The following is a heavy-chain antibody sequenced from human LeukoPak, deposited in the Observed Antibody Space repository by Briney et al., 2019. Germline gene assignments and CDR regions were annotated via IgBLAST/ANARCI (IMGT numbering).Heavy chain of an antibody. CDR2: ISDNGAGT. CDR1: GFTFSSYA. J-gene: IGHJ2*01. D-gene: IGHD4-17*01. V-gene: IGHV3-23*01. CDR3: ARRTVTRDWYFDL. Sequence: GGSLRLSCAASGFTFSSYAMSWVRQAPGKGLEWVSAISDNGAGTYYADSVKGRFTISRDNAKNSLYLQMNSLRAEDTAVYYCARRTVTRDWYFDLWGRGTLVTVSS.